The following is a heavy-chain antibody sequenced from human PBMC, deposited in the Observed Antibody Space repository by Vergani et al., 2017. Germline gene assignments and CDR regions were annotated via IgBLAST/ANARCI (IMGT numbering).Heavy chain of an antibody. Sequence: QVQLVQSGAEVKKPGASVKVSCKASGYTFTGYYMHWVRQAPGXGLEWMGWINPNSGGTNYAQKFQGRVTMTRDTSISTAYMERSRLRSDDTAVYYCARDPDYYGSGSSPYRKNWFDPWGQGTLVTVSS. CDR2: INPNSGGT. J-gene: IGHJ5*02. CDR3: ARDPDYYGSGSSPYRKNWFDP. V-gene: IGHV1-2*02. D-gene: IGHD3-10*01. CDR1: GYTFTGYY.